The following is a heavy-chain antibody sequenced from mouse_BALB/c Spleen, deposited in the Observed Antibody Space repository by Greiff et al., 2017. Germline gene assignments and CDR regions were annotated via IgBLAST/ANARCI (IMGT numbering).Heavy chain of an antibody. CDR2: IYPGSGST. V-gene: IGHV1-77*01. D-gene: IGHD1-1*01. CDR1: GYTFTDYV. Sequence: QVQLKESGPELVKPGASVKMSCKASGYTFTDYVISWVKQRTGQGLEWIGEIYPGSGSTYYNEKFKGKATLTADKSSNTAYMQLSSLTSEDSAVYFCARGGYYGSSYNYFDYWGQGTTLTVSS. J-gene: IGHJ2*01. CDR3: ARGGYYGSSYNYFDY.